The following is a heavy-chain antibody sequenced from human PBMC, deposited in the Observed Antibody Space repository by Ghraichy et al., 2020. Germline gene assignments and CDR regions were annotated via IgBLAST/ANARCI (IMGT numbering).Heavy chain of an antibody. CDR3: ARGGVTYYSGSAAYYYYGMDV. Sequence: GGSLRLSCAASGFTFSSYWMSWVRQAPGKGLEWVANIKQDGSEKYYVDSVKGRFTISRDNAKNSLYLQMNSLRAEDTAVYYCARGGVTYYSGSAAYYYYGMDVWGQGTTVTVSS. CDR1: GFTFSSYW. D-gene: IGHD3-10*01. J-gene: IGHJ6*02. V-gene: IGHV3-7*01. CDR2: IKQDGSEK.